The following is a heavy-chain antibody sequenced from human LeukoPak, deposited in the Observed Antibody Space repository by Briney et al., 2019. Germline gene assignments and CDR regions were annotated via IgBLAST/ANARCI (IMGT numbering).Heavy chain of an antibody. D-gene: IGHD4-17*01. J-gene: IGHJ2*01. Sequence: ASETLSLPCAVSGYSISSGYYWGWIRQPPGKGLEWIGGMYHSGSTYYNPSLKSRVTISVDTSKNQFSLKLSSVTAADTAVYYCARDRGDYGDYPYWHVDLWGRGTLVTVSS. V-gene: IGHV4-38-2*02. CDR1: GYSISSGYY. CDR2: MYHSGST. CDR3: ARDRGDYGDYPYWHVDL.